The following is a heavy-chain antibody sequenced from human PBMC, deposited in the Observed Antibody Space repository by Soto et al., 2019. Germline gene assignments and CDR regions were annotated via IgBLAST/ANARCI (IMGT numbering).Heavy chain of an antibody. CDR1: GFTFSEYS. CDR3: ARNVFRYLEAGMDV. D-gene: IGHD3-3*01. CDR2: IGSGSSTI. V-gene: IGHV3-48*02. J-gene: IGHJ6*02. Sequence: EVQLVESGEGLVQPGGSLRLSCAASGFTFSEYSMNWVRQAPGKGLDWVSYIGSGSSTIFYADSVKGRFTISRDNAKNSLYLQMNSLTDDDTAVYYCARNVFRYLEAGMDVWGQGTTVTVSS.